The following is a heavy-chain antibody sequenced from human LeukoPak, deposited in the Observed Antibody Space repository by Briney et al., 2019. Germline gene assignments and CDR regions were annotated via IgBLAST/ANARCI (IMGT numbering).Heavy chain of an antibody. CDR1: GFTFDDYA. J-gene: IGHJ4*02. V-gene: IGHV3-43*02. D-gene: IGHD3-22*01. Sequence: GGSLRLSCAASGFTFDDYAMHWVRQAPGKGLEWVSLISGDGGSTYYADSVKGRFTISRDNSKNSLYLQMNSPRTEDTALYYCAKDSYYYYDSSGYATYYFDYWGQGTLVTVSS. CDR3: AKDSYYYYDSSGYATYYFDY. CDR2: ISGDGGST.